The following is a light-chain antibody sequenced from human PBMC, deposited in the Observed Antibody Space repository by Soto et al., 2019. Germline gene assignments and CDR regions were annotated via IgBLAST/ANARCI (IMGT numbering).Light chain of an antibody. CDR3: KQSRSFPLT. Sequence: DIQMTQSPSSLSASVGDRVTITCRASQDLDRWLAWYQQKPGEAPKVLIFAASSLQSGLPSRFSGGGSGTDFSLTISSLQPEDFATYYCKQSRSFPLTFGGGTKVDIK. V-gene: IGKV1-12*01. CDR1: QDLDRW. J-gene: IGKJ4*01. CDR2: AAS.